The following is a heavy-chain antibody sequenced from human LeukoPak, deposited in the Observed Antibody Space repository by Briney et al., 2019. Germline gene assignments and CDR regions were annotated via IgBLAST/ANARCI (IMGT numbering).Heavy chain of an antibody. D-gene: IGHD6-13*01. Sequence: ASVKVSCKASGGTFSSYAISWVRQAPGQGLEWMGRIIPILGIANYAQKFQGRVTITADKPTSTAYMELSSLRSEDTAVYYCARDGGIAAADDYWGQGTLVTVSS. CDR3: ARDGGIAAADDY. J-gene: IGHJ4*02. CDR2: IIPILGIA. V-gene: IGHV1-69*04. CDR1: GGTFSSYA.